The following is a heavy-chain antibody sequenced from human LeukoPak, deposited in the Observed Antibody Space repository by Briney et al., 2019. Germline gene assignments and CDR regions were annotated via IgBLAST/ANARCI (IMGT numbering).Heavy chain of an antibody. Sequence: SETLSLTCAVYGGSFSGYYWSWIRQPPGKGLEWIGEINHSGSTNSNPSLKSRVTISVDTSKNQFSLKLSSVTAADTAVYYCARRYSSSWIAVLDVWGQGTTVTVSS. V-gene: IGHV4-34*01. J-gene: IGHJ6*02. CDR2: INHSGST. CDR1: GGSFSGYY. CDR3: ARRYSSSWIAVLDV. D-gene: IGHD6-13*01.